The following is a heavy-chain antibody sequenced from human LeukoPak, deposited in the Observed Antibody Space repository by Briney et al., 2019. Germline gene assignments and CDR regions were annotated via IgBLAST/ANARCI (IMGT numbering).Heavy chain of an antibody. V-gene: IGHV1-18*01. J-gene: IGHJ5*02. CDR1: GYTFTSYG. D-gene: IGHD2-15*01. CDR2: INAYNGNT. Sequence: ASVKVSCKASGYTFTSYGISWVRQAPGQGLEWMGWINAYNGNTNYAQKLQGRVTMTTDTSTSTAYMELRSLRSDDTAVYYCAEDYWSGGSCYLVLDPWGQGTLVTVSS. CDR3: AEDYWSGGSCYLVLDP.